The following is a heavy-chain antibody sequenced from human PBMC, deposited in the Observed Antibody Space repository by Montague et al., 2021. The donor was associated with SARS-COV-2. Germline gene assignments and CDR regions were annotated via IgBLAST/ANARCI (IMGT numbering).Heavy chain of an antibody. J-gene: IGHJ4*02. D-gene: IGHD5-24*01. CDR1: GGSISSYY. V-gene: IGHV4-59*01. CDR3: ARVFPRWLQFDPYFDY. Sequence: SETLSLTCTVSGGSISSYYWSWIRQPPGKGLEWIGYIYYSGSTNYGPSLKSRVTISVDTSKNQFSLKLSSVTAADTAVYYCARVFPRWLQFDPYFDYWGQGTLVTVSS. CDR2: IYYSGST.